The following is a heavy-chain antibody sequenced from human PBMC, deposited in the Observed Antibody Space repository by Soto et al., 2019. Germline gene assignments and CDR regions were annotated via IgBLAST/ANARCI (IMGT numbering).Heavy chain of an antibody. CDR1: GYTFTSYD. J-gene: IGHJ4*02. CDR3: ARGGEGYCSGGSCYSDY. D-gene: IGHD2-15*01. CDR2: MNPNSGNT. Sequence: ASVKVSCKASGYTFTSYDINWVRQATGQGLEWMGWMNPNSGNTGYAQKFQGRVTMTRNTSISTAYMELSSLRSEDTAVYYCARGGEGYCSGGSCYSDYWGQGTLVTVSS. V-gene: IGHV1-8*01.